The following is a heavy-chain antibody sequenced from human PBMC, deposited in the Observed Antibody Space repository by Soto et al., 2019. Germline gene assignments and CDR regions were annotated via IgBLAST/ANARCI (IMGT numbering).Heavy chain of an antibody. CDR2: ISSSSSTI. J-gene: IGHJ5*02. D-gene: IGHD5-18*01. Sequence: EVQLVESGGGLVQPGGSLRLSCAASGFTFSSYSMNWVRQAPGKGLEWVSYISSSSSTIYYADSVKGRFTISRDNAKNSRYLQMNSLRAEDTAVYYCAREGGPTAMDQYNWFDPWGQGTLVTVSS. V-gene: IGHV3-48*01. CDR3: AREGGPTAMDQYNWFDP. CDR1: GFTFSSYS.